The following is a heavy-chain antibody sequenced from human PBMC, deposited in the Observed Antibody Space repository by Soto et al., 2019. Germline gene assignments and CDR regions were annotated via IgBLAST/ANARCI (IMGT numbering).Heavy chain of an antibody. D-gene: IGHD1-1*01. CDR1: GGSISSSSYY. V-gene: IGHV4-39*01. CDR2: IYYSGST. CDR3: ARFSQLDYYFDY. J-gene: IGHJ4*02. Sequence: PSATLSLTCTVSGGSISSSSYYWGWIRQPPGKGLEWIGSIYYSGSTYYNPSLKSRVTISVDTSKNQFSLKLSSVTAADTAVYYCARFSQLDYYFDYWGQGTLVTVSS.